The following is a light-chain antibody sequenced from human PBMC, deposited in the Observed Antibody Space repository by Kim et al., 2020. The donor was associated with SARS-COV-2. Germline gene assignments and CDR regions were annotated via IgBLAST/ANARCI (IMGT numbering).Light chain of an antibody. V-gene: IGKV1-27*01. CDR1: QGISKD. J-gene: IGKJ1*01. Sequence: DIQMTQSPSSLSASVGDRVTITCRASQGISKDLAWYQQKPGNAPKLLIFAASALQSGVPTRFSGSGSGTDFTLTSSSLQPEDVATYYCQKYNGAPWTFGQGTKLEI. CDR3: QKYNGAPWT. CDR2: AAS.